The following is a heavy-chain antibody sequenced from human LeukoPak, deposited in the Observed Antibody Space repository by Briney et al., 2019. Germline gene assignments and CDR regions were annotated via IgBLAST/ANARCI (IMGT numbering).Heavy chain of an antibody. CDR1: GFTFSSYS. J-gene: IGHJ5*02. D-gene: IGHD2-21*01. CDR2: ISSSSTI. Sequence: SGGSLRLSCAASGFTFSSYSMNWVRQAPGKGLEWVSYISSSSTIYYADSVKGRFTISRDNAKNSLYPQMNSLRDEDTAVYYCARDFVYCGGDCGPWGQGTLVTVSS. V-gene: IGHV3-48*02. CDR3: ARDFVYCGGDCGP.